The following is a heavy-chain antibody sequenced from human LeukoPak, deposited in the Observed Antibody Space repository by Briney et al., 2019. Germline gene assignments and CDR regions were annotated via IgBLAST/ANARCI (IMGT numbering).Heavy chain of an antibody. V-gene: IGHV1-69*04. D-gene: IGHD3-10*01. J-gene: IGHJ4*02. CDR2: IIPILGIA. CDR3: ARPNYYGSGLFDY. Sequence: SVKVSCKASGGTFSSYAISWVRQAPGQGLEWMGRIIPILGIANYAQKFQGRVTITADKSTSTAYMELSSLRSEDTAVYYCARPNYYGSGLFDYWGQGTLVTVSS. CDR1: GGTFSSYA.